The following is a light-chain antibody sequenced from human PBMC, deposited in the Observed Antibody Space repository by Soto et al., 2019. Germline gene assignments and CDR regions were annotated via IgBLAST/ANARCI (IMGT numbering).Light chain of an antibody. V-gene: IGKV1-39*01. J-gene: IGKJ1*01. CDR1: QSIGRN. CDR3: QQSYNTPWT. CDR2: AAS. Sequence: DIQMTQSPSSLSASVRDRVTITCRSSQSIGRNLNWYLQKPGKAPKLLVYAASHLQSGVPSRFSGGGSGTAFSLTISSLQPEDSATYYCQQSYNTPWTFRQGTKVDIK.